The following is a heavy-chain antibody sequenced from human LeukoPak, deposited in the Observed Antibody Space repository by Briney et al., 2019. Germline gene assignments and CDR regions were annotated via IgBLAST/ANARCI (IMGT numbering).Heavy chain of an antibody. CDR1: GVTFSNYA. CDR2: ISYDGTNK. V-gene: IGHV3-30-3*01. D-gene: IGHD3-22*01. J-gene: IGHJ3*02. CDR3: ARAPMSYDSSGFGGAFDI. Sequence: PGGSLRLSCAASGVTFSNYAMHWVRQAPGKGREWVAGISYDGTNKYYADSVKGRFTISRDNSKNTMYLQMNSLRAEDTAMYYCARAPMSYDSSGFGGAFDIWGRGTMVTVSS.